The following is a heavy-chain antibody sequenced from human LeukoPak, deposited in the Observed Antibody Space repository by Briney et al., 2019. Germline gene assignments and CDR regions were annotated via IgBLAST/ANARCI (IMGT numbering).Heavy chain of an antibody. Sequence: GGSLRLSCAASGFAFSSYWMSWVRQAPGKGLEWVANIKQDGSEKKYVDSVKGRFTISRDNTKNTLYLQMNSLRAEDTAVYYCTRDDWELDYWDQGTLVTVSS. D-gene: IGHD2-21*01. CDR1: GFAFSSYW. CDR3: TRDDWELDY. J-gene: IGHJ4*02. V-gene: IGHV3-7*01. CDR2: IKQDGSEK.